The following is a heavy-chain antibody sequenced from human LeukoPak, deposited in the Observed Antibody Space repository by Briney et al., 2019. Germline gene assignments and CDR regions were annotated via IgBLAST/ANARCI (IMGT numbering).Heavy chain of an antibody. CDR1: GYTFTSYG. CDR3: ARVRTVADPQIGLVY. J-gene: IGHJ4*02. Sequence: GASVKVSCKASGYTFTSYGISWVRQAPGQGLEWMGWISAYNGNTNYAQKLQGRVTMTTDTSTSTAYMELRSLRSDDTAVYYYARVRTVADPQIGLVYWGQGTLVTVSS. D-gene: IGHD4-23*01. V-gene: IGHV1-18*01. CDR2: ISAYNGNT.